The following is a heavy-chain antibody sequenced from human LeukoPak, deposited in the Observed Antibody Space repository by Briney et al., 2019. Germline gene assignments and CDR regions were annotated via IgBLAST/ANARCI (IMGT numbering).Heavy chain of an antibody. J-gene: IGHJ5*02. V-gene: IGHV1-8*03. CDR1: GYTFTGYY. Sequence: ASVKVSCKASGYTFTGYYMHWVRQAPGQGLEWMGWINPNSGNAGYAQKFQGRVTITRNTSITTAYMELSSLRSEDTAVYYCARKAVAGNNWFDPWGQGTLVTVSS. CDR2: INPNSGNA. CDR3: ARKAVAGNNWFDP. D-gene: IGHD6-19*01.